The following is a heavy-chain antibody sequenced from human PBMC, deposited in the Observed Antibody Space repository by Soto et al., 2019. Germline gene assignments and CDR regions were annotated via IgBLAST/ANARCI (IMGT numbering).Heavy chain of an antibody. J-gene: IGHJ5*02. V-gene: IGHV4-39*01. CDR1: GDSIISSDFY. CDR3: ARYSLALRKNTWFDP. CDR2: IFYLGSS. Sequence: PSETLSLPCTVSGDSIISSDFYWGWVRQPPGQGQEWIGSIFYLGSSCYNPSLKSRFTMSVDTSKNQFSLRLRSETAADTALYFCARYSLALRKNTWFDPWGQGIMVTVSS. D-gene: IGHD2-15*01.